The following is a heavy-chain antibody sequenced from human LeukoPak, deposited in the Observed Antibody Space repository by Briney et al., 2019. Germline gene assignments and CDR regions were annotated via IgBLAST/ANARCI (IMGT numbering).Heavy chain of an antibody. CDR3: TRDHGHGYHYFEN. CDR1: AFTFGDYA. V-gene: IGHV3-49*04. J-gene: IGHJ4*02. Sequence: GGSLRLSCTGSAFTFGDYALNWVRQAPGKGLEWIGFIRSRSYCGTTKYAASLKGRFTISRDDSKNIAYLEMNSLKTEDTAVYFCTRDHGHGYHYFENWGQETLVTVS. D-gene: IGHD5-18*01. CDR2: IRSRSYCGTT.